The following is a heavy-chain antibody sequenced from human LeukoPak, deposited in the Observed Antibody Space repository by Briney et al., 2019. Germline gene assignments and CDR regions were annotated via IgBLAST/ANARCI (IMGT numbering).Heavy chain of an antibody. CDR1: GFTFSSYS. J-gene: IGHJ3*02. Sequence: GGSLRLSCAASGFTFSSYSMNWVRQAPGKGLEWVPSISSSSSYIYYADSVKGRFTISRDNAKNSLYLQMNSLRAEDTAVYYCARDPYYYDSSGYLAAEGHAFDIWGQGTMVTVSS. CDR3: ARDPYYYDSSGYLAAEGHAFDI. V-gene: IGHV3-21*01. D-gene: IGHD3-22*01. CDR2: ISSSSSYI.